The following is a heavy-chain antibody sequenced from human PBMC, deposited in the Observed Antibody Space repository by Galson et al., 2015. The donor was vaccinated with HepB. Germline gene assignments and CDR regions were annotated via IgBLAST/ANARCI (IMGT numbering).Heavy chain of an antibody. Sequence: AMHWVRQAPGQRLEWMGWINAGNGNTKYSQKFQGRVTITRDTSASTAYMELSSLRSEDTAVYYCARERAAAGDYWGQGTLVTVSS. CDR2: INAGNGNT. CDR1: A. D-gene: IGHD6-13*01. V-gene: IGHV1-3*01. J-gene: IGHJ4*02. CDR3: ARERAAAGDY.